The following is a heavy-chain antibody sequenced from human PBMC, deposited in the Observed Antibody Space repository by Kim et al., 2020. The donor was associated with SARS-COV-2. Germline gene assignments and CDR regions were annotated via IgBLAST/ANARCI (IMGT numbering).Heavy chain of an antibody. CDR1: GGTFSSYA. CDR2: IIPIFGTA. J-gene: IGHJ3*02. D-gene: IGHD6-13*01. Sequence: SVKVSCKASGGTFSSYAISWVRQAPGQGLEWMGGIIPIFGTANYAQKFQGRVTITADESTSTAYMELSSLRSEDTAVYYCARCGWRHIAAAEYHVGAFDIWGQGTMVTVSS. V-gene: IGHV1-69*13. CDR3: ARCGWRHIAAAEYHVGAFDI.